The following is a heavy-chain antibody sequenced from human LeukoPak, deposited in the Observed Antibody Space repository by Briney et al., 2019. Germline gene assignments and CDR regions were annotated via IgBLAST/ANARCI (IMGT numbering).Heavy chain of an antibody. CDR3: AKDPTHFRVWDDYDNTRLNY. CDR2: IKQDGSEQ. Sequence: GGSLRLSCAASGFTFTTYWMGWVRQAPGKGLEWVANIKQDGSEQYYVDSVKGRFTISRDNAKNSLSLQMNSLRAEDTAVYYCAKDPTHFRVWDDYDNTRLNYWGQGTLVTVSS. V-gene: IGHV3-7*01. D-gene: IGHD3-22*01. CDR1: GFTFTTYW. J-gene: IGHJ4*02.